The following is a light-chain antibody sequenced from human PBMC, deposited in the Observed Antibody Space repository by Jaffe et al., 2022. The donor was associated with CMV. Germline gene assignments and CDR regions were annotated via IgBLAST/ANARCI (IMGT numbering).Light chain of an antibody. CDR1: SSNIGADYD. J-gene: IGLJ3*02. V-gene: IGLV1-40*01. CDR2: GNT. Sequence: QSALTQPPSVSGAPGQRVTIPCTGSSSNIGADYDVHWYQQLPGTAPKLLIYGNTNRPSGVPDRFSGSKSGTSASLAITGLQAEDEADYYCQSYDSSLSGNWVFGGGTKLTVL. CDR3: QSYDSSLSGNWV.